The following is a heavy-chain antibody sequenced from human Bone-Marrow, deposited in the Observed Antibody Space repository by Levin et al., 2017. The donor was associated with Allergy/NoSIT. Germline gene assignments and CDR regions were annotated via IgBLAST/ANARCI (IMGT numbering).Heavy chain of an antibody. J-gene: IGHJ4*02. CDR2: VYYTGTT. CDR1: GGSINRSPFY. CDR3: AREGTPQSWGY. Sequence: SETLSLTCTVSGGSINRSPFYWVWIRQPPGKGLEWIGSVYYTGTTYYNPSLKSRVTISVDTSKEQFSLKVTSVTAADTAVYYCAREGTPQSWGYWGQGTLVSVSS. V-gene: IGHV4-39*07. D-gene: IGHD1-14*01.